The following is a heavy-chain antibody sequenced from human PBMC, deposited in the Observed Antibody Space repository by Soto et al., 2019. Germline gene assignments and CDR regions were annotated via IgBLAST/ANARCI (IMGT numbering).Heavy chain of an antibody. CDR2: INSDGSST. CDR3: ARGGSLNWYFDL. CDR1: GFTFSIYW. D-gene: IGHD1-26*01. V-gene: IGHV3-74*01. Sequence: EVQLVESGGGLVQPGGSLRLSCAASGFTFSIYWMHWVRQAPGKGQEWVSRINSDGSSTSYADSVKGRFTISRDNAKNTLYLQMNSLRAEDTAVYYCARGGSLNWYFDLWGRGTLVTVSS. J-gene: IGHJ2*01.